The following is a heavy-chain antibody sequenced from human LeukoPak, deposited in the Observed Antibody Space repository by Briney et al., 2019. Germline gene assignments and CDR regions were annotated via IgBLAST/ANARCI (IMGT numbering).Heavy chain of an antibody. J-gene: IGHJ4*02. CDR2: IYYSGST. CDR3: ARAAQGDDGSGSLEAFDY. V-gene: IGHV4-59*11. CDR1: GGSISSHH. D-gene: IGHD3-10*01. Sequence: SETLSLTCTVSGGSISSHHWSWIRQPPGKGLEWIGYIYYSGSTNYKPSLKSRVTISVDTSKNQFSLKLSSVTAADTAVYYCARAAQGDDGSGSLEAFDYWGQGTLVTVSS.